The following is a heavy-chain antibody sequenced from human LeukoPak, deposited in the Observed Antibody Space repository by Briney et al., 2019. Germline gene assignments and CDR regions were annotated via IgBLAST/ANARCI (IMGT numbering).Heavy chain of an antibody. CDR3: ARGLAVDY. J-gene: IGHJ4*02. CDR1: GGAFSGYY. CDR2: INHSGST. Sequence: SETLSLTCAVYGGAFSGYYWSWIRQPPGKGLEWIGEINHSGSTNYNPSLKSRVTISVDTSKNQFSLKLSSVTAADTAVYYCARGLAVDYWGQGTLVTVSS. V-gene: IGHV4-34*01.